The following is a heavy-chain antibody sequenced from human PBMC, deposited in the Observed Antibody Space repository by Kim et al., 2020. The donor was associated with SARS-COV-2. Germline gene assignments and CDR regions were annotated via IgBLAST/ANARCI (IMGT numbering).Heavy chain of an antibody. CDR3: ARRGIGWYSHIDY. J-gene: IGHJ4*02. Sequence: NYAENVKGRSTVSRDNAENSVSLQMSSLRAEDTAIYSCARRGIGWYSHIDYWGQGTLVTVSS. V-gene: IGHV3-11*03. D-gene: IGHD2-15*01.